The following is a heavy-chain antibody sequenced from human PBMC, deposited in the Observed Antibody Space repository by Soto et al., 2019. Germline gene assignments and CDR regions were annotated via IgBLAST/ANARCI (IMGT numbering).Heavy chain of an antibody. Sequence: ASVKVSCKASGYTFTSYGISWVRQAPGQGLEWMGWISAYNGNTNYAQKLQGRVTMTTDTSTSTAYMELRSLRSDDTAVYYCARAGSSYGYSYYFDYWGQGTLVTVSS. CDR2: ISAYNGNT. CDR1: GYTFTSYG. V-gene: IGHV1-18*01. CDR3: ARAGSSYGYSYYFDY. D-gene: IGHD5-18*01. J-gene: IGHJ4*02.